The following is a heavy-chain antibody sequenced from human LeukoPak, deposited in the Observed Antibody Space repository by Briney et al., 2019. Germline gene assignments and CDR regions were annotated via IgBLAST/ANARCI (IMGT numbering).Heavy chain of an antibody. J-gene: IGHJ4*02. Sequence: GGSLRLSCAASGFTFSDQWMNWVRQAPGQGLEWVANIKHDGSEKYYVDSVKGRLTISRDNAKSSLSLQLDNVRAEDSALYYCSYSNNLNYWGQGTLVTVSS. CDR2: IKHDGSEK. V-gene: IGHV3-7*01. CDR3: SYSNNLNY. D-gene: IGHD6-13*01. CDR1: GFTFSDQW.